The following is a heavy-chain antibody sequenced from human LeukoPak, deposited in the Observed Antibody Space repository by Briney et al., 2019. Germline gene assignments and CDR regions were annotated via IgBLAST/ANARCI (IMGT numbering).Heavy chain of an antibody. CDR3: ARDWPTIAAAGTIPEYFQH. V-gene: IGHV3-30*03. Sequence: GGSLRLSCAASGFTFSSYGMHWVRQAPGKGLEWVAVISYDGSNKYYADSVKGRFTISRDNSKNTLYLQMNSLRAEDTAVYYCARDWPTIAAAGTIPEYFQHWGQGTLVTVSS. CDR2: ISYDGSNK. CDR1: GFTFSSYG. J-gene: IGHJ1*01. D-gene: IGHD6-13*01.